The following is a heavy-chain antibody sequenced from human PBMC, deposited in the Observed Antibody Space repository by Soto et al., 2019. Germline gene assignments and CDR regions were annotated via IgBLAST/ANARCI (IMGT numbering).Heavy chain of an antibody. CDR2: LYRIGNT. Sequence: EVQLVETGGGVIQPGGSLRLSCAASGFTVINTYMSWVRQAPGKGLEWVSALYRIGNTYYTDSVRGRFTISTDSSKNTVYLQMNNLRVEDTAVYDCVCRYGSAWYGGEPASWGQGTMVTVSS. V-gene: IGHV3-53*02. CDR3: VCRYGSAWYGGEPAS. CDR1: GFTVINTY. D-gene: IGHD6-13*01. J-gene: IGHJ5*02.